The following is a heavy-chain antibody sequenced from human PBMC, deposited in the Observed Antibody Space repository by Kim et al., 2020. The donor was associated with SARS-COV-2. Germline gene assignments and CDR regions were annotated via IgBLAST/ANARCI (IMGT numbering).Heavy chain of an antibody. V-gene: IGHV4-31*03. J-gene: IGHJ4*02. CDR3: ARVGSGKWFGELLHIDY. CDR1: GGSISSGGYY. CDR2: IYYSGST. D-gene: IGHD3-10*01. Sequence: SETLSLTCTVSGGSISSGGYYWSWIRQHPGKGLEWIGYIYYSGSTYYNPSLKSRVTISVDTSKNQFSLKLSSVTAADTPVYYCARVGSGKWFGELLHIDYWGQGTLVTVSS.